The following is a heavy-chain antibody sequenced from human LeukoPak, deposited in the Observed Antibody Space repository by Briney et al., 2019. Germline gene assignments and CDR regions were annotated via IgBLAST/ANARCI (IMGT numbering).Heavy chain of an antibody. Sequence: ASVKVSCKASGYTFTGYYMHWVRQAPGQGLEWMGWINPNSGGTNYAQKFQGRVTMTGDTSISTAYMELSRLRSDDTAVYYCARAKRDGTGTWFDPWGQGTLVTVSS. V-gene: IGHV1-2*02. CDR2: INPNSGGT. D-gene: IGHD1/OR15-1a*01. CDR3: ARAKRDGTGTWFDP. CDR1: GYTFTGYY. J-gene: IGHJ5*02.